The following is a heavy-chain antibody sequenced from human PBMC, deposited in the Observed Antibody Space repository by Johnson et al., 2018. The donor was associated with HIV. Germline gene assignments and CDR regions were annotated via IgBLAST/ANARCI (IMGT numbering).Heavy chain of an antibody. V-gene: IGHV3-30*18. Sequence: QVQLVESGGGLVQPGGSLRLACAASGFTVSSNYMSWVRQAPGKGLEWVAVISYDGSNKYYADSVKGRFTISRDTSKNTVYLQINSLRPEDSALYYCAKGEAQEGWIQLQSYAFDFWGRGTMVTVSS. CDR2: ISYDGSNK. J-gene: IGHJ3*01. CDR1: GFTVSSNY. CDR3: AKGEAQEGWIQLQSYAFDF. D-gene: IGHD5-18*01.